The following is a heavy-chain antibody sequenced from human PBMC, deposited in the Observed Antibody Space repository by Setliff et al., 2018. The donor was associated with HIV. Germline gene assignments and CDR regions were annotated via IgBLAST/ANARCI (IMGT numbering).Heavy chain of an antibody. CDR3: ARELTGYYIGWYFDL. CDR1: GYTFTSYG. J-gene: IGHJ2*01. V-gene: IGHV1-18*01. CDR2: ISAYNGNT. D-gene: IGHD3-9*01. Sequence: VKVSCKASGYTFTSYGISWVRQAPGQGLEWMGWISAYNGNTNYAQKLQGRVTMTTDTSTSTAYMELRSLRSDDTAVYYCARELTGYYIGWYFDLWGRGTLVTVSS.